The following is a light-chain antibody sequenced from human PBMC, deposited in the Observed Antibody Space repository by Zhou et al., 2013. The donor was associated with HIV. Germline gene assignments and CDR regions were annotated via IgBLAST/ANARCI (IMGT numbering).Light chain of an antibody. CDR3: QQLNSYPLT. CDR1: QGISSA. V-gene: IGKV1-13*02. Sequence: IQLTQSPSSLSASVGDRVTITCRASQGISSALAWYQQKPGKAPNLLIYDASSLESGVPSRFSGSGSGTDFTLTISSLQPEDFATYYCQQLNSYPLTFGGGTKVEIK. CDR2: DAS. J-gene: IGKJ4*01.